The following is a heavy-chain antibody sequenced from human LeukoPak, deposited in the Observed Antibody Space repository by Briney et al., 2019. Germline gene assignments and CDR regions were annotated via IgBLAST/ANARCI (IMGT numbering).Heavy chain of an antibody. CDR3: ARDQDSGSYSSYYYYYYMDV. CDR2: INHSGST. Sequence: SETLSLTCAVYGGSFSGYYWSWIRQPPGKGLEWIGEINHSGSTNYNPSLKSRVTISVDTSKNQFSLKLSSVTAADTAVYYCARDQDSGSYSSYYYYYYMDVWGKGTTVTISS. CDR1: GGSFSGYY. V-gene: IGHV4-34*01. D-gene: IGHD1-26*01. J-gene: IGHJ6*03.